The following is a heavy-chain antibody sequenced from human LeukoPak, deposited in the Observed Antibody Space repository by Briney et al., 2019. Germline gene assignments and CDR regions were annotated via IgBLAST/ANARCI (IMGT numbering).Heavy chain of an antibody. CDR2: INPSGGST. J-gene: IGHJ6*02. CDR1: GYTFTSYY. CDR3: ARDGLYDYVWGSYRPEDYYYGMDV. D-gene: IGHD3-16*02. Sequence: GASVKVSCKASGYTFTSYYMHWVRQAPGQGLEWMGIINPSGGSTSYAQKFQGRVTMTTDTSTSTAYMELRSLRSDDTAVYYCARDGLYDYVWGSYRPEDYYYGMDVWGQGTTVTVSS. V-gene: IGHV1-46*01.